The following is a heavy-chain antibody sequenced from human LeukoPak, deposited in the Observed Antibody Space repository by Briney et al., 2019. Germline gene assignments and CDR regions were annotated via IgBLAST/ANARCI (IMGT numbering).Heavy chain of an antibody. Sequence: SETLSLTCAVYGGSFSGYYWSWIRQPPGKGLEWIGEINHSGSTNYNPSLKSRVNISVDTSKNQFSLKLSSVTAADTAVYYCARNRDVHNGMDVWGQGITVTVSS. D-gene: IGHD3-10*01. CDR3: ARNRDVHNGMDV. CDR2: INHSGST. CDR1: GGSFSGYY. J-gene: IGHJ6*02. V-gene: IGHV4-34*01.